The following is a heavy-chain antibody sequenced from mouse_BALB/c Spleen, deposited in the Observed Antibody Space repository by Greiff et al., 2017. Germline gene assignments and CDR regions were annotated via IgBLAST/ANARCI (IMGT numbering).Heavy chain of an antibody. D-gene: IGHD1-1*01. V-gene: IGHV5-6*01. CDR2: ISSGGSYT. CDR3: ASLTVTGFGYYCDY. Sequence: EVKLVESGGDLVKPGGSLKLSCAASGFTFSSYGMSWVRQTPDKRLEWVATISSGGSYTYYPDSVKGRFTISRDNAKNTLYLQMSSLKSEDTAMYYCASLTVTGFGYYCDYWGQGTTLTVSS. J-gene: IGHJ2*01. CDR1: GFTFSSYG.